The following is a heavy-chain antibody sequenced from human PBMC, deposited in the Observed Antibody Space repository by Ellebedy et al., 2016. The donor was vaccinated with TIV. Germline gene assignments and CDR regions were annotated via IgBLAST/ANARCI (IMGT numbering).Heavy chain of an antibody. CDR1: GFSFSDFS. J-gene: IGHJ5*01. Sequence: GESLKISCVVSGFSFSDFSLNWVRQAPGKGPEWLSYIGRGGSVIFYADSVKGRFTISRDDARNSLYLQMSSLRVEDTAVYYCASQIDSHWFDSWGQGTLVTVSS. D-gene: IGHD3-3*01. V-gene: IGHV3-48*04. CDR2: IGRGGSVI. CDR3: ASQIDSHWFDS.